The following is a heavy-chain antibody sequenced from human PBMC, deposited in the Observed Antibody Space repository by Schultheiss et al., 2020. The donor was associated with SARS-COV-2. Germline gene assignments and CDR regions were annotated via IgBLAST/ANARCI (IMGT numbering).Heavy chain of an antibody. CDR2: IYYSGST. J-gene: IGHJ6*02. D-gene: IGHD4-17*01. CDR3: AREWADTVTPAYYYYYGMDV. V-gene: IGHV4-59*01. Sequence: SETLSLTCAVYGGSFSGYYWSWIRQPPGKGLEWIGYIYYSGSTNYNPSLKSRVTISVDTSKNQFSLKLSSVTAADTAVYYCAREWADTVTPAYYYYYGMDVWGQGTTVTVSS. CDR1: GGSFSGYY.